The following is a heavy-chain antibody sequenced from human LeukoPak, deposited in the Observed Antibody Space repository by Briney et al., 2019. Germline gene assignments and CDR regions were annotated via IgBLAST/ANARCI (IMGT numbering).Heavy chain of an antibody. J-gene: IGHJ3*02. CDR3: ARASFQNWNDRDAFDI. CDR2: IYTSGST. Sequence: SETLSLTCTVSGGSISSGSYYWSWIRQPAGKGLEWIGRIYTSGSTNYNPSLKSRVTISVDTSKNQFSLKLSSVTAADTAVYYCARASFQNWNDRDAFDIWGQGTTVTVSS. V-gene: IGHV4-61*02. CDR1: GGSISSGSYY. D-gene: IGHD1-1*01.